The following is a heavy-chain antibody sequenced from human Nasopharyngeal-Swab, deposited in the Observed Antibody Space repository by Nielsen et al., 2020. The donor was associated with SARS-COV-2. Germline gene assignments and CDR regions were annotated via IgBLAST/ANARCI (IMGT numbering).Heavy chain of an antibody. CDR3: AASQWGEYFDY. Sequence: ASVKDSCKVSGSTLTEISMHWVRQAHGRGLEWMGGFDPEDGETIYAQKFQGRVTMTEDTSIDTAYMELRSLRSEDTAVYYCAASQWGEYFDYWGQGTLVSVSS. CDR2: FDPEDGET. CDR1: GSTLTEIS. J-gene: IGHJ4*02. V-gene: IGHV1-24*01. D-gene: IGHD3-16*01.